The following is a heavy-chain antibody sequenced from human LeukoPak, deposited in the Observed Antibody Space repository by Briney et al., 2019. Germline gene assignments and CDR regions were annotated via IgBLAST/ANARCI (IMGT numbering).Heavy chain of an antibody. J-gene: IGHJ6*03. Sequence: PSETLSLTCTDSGGSISSAGYYWVWIRQAPGKGLEWIGSINYSGSTYYNPSLKSRFTAFVDASKNQFSLELRSVTAADTAVYYCARSGVSGYSSGYYGGGYYYMDVWAKGTTVTVSS. D-gene: IGHD6-19*01. CDR3: ARSGVSGYSSGYYGGGYYYMDV. V-gene: IGHV4-39*01. CDR1: GGSISSAGYY. CDR2: INYSGST.